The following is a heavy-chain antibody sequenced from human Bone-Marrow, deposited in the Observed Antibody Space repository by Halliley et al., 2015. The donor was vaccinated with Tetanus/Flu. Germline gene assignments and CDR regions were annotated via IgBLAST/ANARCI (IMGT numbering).Heavy chain of an antibody. V-gene: IGHV4-31*03. D-gene: IGHD6-25*01. CDR1: GGSIDRGGYS. CDR3: ARGRDGYNPFEY. J-gene: IGHJ4*02. CDR2: IFYSGGT. Sequence: TLSLTCTVSGGSIDRGGYSWTWIRQHPGKGLEWIGSIFYSGGTYYNPSLKSRATISVDTSKNQFSLMLTSVSPADTGVYYCARGRDGYNPFEYWGLGTLVTVSS.